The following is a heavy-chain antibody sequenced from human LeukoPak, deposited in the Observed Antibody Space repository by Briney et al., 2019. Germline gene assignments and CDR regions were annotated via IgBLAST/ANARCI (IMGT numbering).Heavy chain of an antibody. Sequence: PGGSLRLSCAASGFTFSGYGMNWVRQAPGKGLEWVSYISSSGSTIYYADSVKGRFTISRDNAKNSLYLQMNSLRAEDTAVYYCARSPTGSGWYYFDYWGQGTLVTVSS. D-gene: IGHD6-19*01. CDR2: ISSSGSTI. CDR3: ARSPTGSGWYYFDY. CDR1: GFTFSGYG. V-gene: IGHV3-48*04. J-gene: IGHJ4*02.